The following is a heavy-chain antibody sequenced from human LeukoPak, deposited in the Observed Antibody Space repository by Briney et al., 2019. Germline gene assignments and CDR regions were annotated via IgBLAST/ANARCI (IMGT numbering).Heavy chain of an antibody. Sequence: PGGSLRLSCAASGFTFSNYDFHWVRQATGKGLEWVSSIGTVDDTYYVGSVKGRFTIPRDNAKNSLYLQMNSLRAKDTAVYYCARGASTGFDSWGQGTLVTVSS. CDR1: GFTFSNYD. J-gene: IGHJ4*02. CDR2: IGTVDDT. V-gene: IGHV3-13*01. D-gene: IGHD2-8*02. CDR3: ARGASTGFDS.